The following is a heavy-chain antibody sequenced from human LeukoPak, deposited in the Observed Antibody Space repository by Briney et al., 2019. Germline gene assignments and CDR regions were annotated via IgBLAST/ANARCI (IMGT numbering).Heavy chain of an antibody. V-gene: IGHV4-34*01. CDR3: ARWTGDGDY. CDR1: GGSFSGYY. CDR2: INHSGST. J-gene: IGHJ4*02. D-gene: IGHD5-24*01. Sequence: PSETLSLTCAVYGGSFSGYYWSWIRQPPGKGLEWIGEINHSGSTNYNPSLKSRVTISVDTSKNQFSLKLSSVTAADTAVYYCARWTGDGDYWGQGTLVTVPS.